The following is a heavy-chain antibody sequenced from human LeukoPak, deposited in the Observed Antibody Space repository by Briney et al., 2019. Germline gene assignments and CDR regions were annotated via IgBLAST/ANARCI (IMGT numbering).Heavy chain of an antibody. V-gene: IGHV3-23*01. CDR1: GFAFSSNV. Sequence: GGSLRLSCAASGFAFSSNVMSWVRQAPGKGLGWVSGISGSGGSTYYADSVKGRFTISRDNSKSTLYLQMNSLRAEDTAVYYCAKRALMTGYFDYWGQGTLVTVSS. J-gene: IGHJ4*02. D-gene: IGHD3-10*01. CDR2: ISGSGGST. CDR3: AKRALMTGYFDY.